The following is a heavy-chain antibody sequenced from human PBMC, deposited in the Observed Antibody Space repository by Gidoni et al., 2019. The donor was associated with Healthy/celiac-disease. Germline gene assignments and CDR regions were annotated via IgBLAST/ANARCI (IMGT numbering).Heavy chain of an antibody. Sequence: GGSLRLSCAASGLTFSSYSMNWVRQAPGKGLEWVSAISSSSSYIYYADSVKGRFTISRDNAKNSLYLQMNSLRAEDTAVYYCARVGGLGYCSGGSCFDAFDIWGQGTMVTVSS. CDR3: ARVGGLGYCSGGSCFDAFDI. D-gene: IGHD2-15*01. V-gene: IGHV3-21*01. CDR1: GLTFSSYS. J-gene: IGHJ3*02. CDR2: ISSSSSYI.